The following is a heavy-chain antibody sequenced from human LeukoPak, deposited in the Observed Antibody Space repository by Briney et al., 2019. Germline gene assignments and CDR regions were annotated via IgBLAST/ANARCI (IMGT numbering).Heavy chain of an antibody. CDR3: ARREGRGGDYDSSGYYYY. D-gene: IGHD3-22*01. Sequence: SETLSLTCTVSGGSISSSSYYWGWIRQPPGEGLEWIGSIYYSGSTYYNPSLKSRVTISVDTSKNQFSLKLSSVTAADTAVYYCARREGRGGDYDSSGYYYYWGQGTLVTVSS. J-gene: IGHJ4*02. V-gene: IGHV4-39*07. CDR1: GGSISSSSYY. CDR2: IYYSGST.